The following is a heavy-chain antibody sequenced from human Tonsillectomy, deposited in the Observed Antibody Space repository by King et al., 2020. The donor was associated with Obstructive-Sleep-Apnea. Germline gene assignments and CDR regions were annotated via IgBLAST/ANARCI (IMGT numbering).Heavy chain of an antibody. CDR2: ISYSGST. CDR3: ARLLRGSESNTFDI. Sequence: VQLQESGPGLVKPSETLSLTCTVSGGSISPYYWTWILQPPGKGLEGIGYISYSGSTNFNPSLKSRVTISVDTSKNQFSLKLNSVTAADTAVYFCARLLRGSESNTFDIWGQGTMVTVSS. J-gene: IGHJ3*02. CDR1: GGSISPYY. V-gene: IGHV4-59*08. D-gene: IGHD2-8*01.